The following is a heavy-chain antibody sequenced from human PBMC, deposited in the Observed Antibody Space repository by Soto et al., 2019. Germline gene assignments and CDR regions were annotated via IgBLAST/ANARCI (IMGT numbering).Heavy chain of an antibody. CDR3: ASHGGYAFSSGYYSKWFDP. CDR1: GGSFSGYY. J-gene: IGHJ5*02. Sequence: SETLSLTCAVYGGSFSGYYWSWIRQPPGKGLEWIGEINHSGSTNYNPSLKSRVTISVDTSKNQFSLKLSSVTAADTAVYYCASHGGYAFSSGYYSKWFDPWGQGTPVPVSS. CDR2: INHSGST. D-gene: IGHD3-3*01. V-gene: IGHV4-34*01.